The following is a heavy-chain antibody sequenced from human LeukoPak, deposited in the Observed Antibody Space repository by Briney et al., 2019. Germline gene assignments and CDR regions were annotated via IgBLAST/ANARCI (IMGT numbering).Heavy chain of an antibody. J-gene: IGHJ3*02. D-gene: IGHD5-18*01. CDR3: ARIQLWPNDAFDI. V-gene: IGHV1-2*02. Sequence: GASVKVSCKASGYAFTSYAMNWVRQAPGQGLEWMGWINPNSGDTNYAQKFQGRVTMTRDTSISTAFMDLSRLTSDDTAVYYCARIQLWPNDAFDIWGQGTMVTVSS. CDR2: INPNSGDT. CDR1: GYAFTSYA.